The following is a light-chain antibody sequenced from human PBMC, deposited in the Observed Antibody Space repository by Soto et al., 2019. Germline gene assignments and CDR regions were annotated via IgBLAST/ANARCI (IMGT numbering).Light chain of an antibody. Sequence: EIVLTQSPGTLSLSPGERATLSCRASQSISSSYLAWYQQKPGQAPRLLVYGASSRATGIPDRFSGSGSATDFTLTISRLESEDFAVYYCQQYGSSRFTCGPGTKVDIK. CDR3: QQYGSSRFT. CDR1: QSISSSY. V-gene: IGKV3-20*01. CDR2: GAS. J-gene: IGKJ3*01.